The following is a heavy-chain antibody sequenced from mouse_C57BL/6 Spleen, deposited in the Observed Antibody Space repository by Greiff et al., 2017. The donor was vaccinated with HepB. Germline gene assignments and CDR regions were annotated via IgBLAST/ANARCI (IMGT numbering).Heavy chain of an antibody. D-gene: IGHD2-4*01. V-gene: IGHV1-55*01. CDR3: AREEASDYDLYYYAMDY. Sequence: QVQLQQPGAELVKPGASVKMSCKASGYTFTSYWITWVKQRPGQGLEWIGDIYPGSGSTNYNEKFKSKATLTVDTSSSTAYMQLSSLTSEDSALYYCAREEASDYDLYYYAMDYWGQGTSVTVSS. CDR1: GYTFTSYW. J-gene: IGHJ4*01. CDR2: IYPGSGST.